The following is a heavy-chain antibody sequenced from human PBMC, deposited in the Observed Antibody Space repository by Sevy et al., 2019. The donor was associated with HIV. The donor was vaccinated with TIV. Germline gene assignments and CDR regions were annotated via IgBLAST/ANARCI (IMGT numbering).Heavy chain of an antibody. CDR3: ARRLENGDYETAFFDY. J-gene: IGHJ4*02. Sequence: ASVKVSCKASGYTFTSYGISWVRQAPGQGLEWMGWISAYNGNTNYAQKLQGRVTMTTDTSTSTAYMELRSLRSDDTAVYYCARRLENGDYETAFFDYWGQGTLVTVSS. D-gene: IGHD4-17*01. V-gene: IGHV1-18*01. CDR2: ISAYNGNT. CDR1: GYTFTSYG.